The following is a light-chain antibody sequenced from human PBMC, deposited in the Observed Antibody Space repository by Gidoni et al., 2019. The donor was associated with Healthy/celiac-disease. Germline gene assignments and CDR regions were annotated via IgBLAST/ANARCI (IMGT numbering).Light chain of an antibody. CDR1: QCISSY. CDR2: AAY. CDR3: QQYYSYPRT. V-gene: IGKV1-8*01. J-gene: IGKJ1*01. Sequence: AIRMTQSPSSFSASTGDRVTITCRASQCISSYVAWYQQKPGKAPKLLIYAAYTLQSGVPSRFSGSGSGTDFTLTISCLQSEDFATYYCQQYYSYPRTFGQGTKVEIK.